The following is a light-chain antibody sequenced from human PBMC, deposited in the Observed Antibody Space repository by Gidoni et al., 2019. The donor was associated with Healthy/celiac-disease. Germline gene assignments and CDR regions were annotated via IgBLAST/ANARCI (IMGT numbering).Light chain of an antibody. CDR1: SSNIGRNT. CDR3: AAWDDSLNLWV. V-gene: IGLV1-44*01. J-gene: IGLJ3*02. Sequence: QSVLTQPHSASGTPGQRVTISCSGSSSNIGRNTVNWYQQLPGTAPKLLIYSNNQRPSGVPDRFSGSKSGTSASLAISGLQSEDEADYYCAAWDDSLNLWVFGGGTKLTVL. CDR2: SNN.